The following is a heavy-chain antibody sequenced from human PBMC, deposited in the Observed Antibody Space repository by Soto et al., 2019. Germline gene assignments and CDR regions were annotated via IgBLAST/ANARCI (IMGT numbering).Heavy chain of an antibody. V-gene: IGHV1-8*01. Sequence: ASVKVSCKASGYTFTSYDINWVRQATGQGLEWMGWMNPNSSNTDYAQKFQGRVTMTRNTSISTAYMELSSLRSEDTAVYYCARGGWAYDSSGYYNDYWGQGTLVTVSS. J-gene: IGHJ4*02. CDR1: GYTFTSYD. D-gene: IGHD3-22*01. CDR3: ARGGWAYDSSGYYNDY. CDR2: MNPNSSNT.